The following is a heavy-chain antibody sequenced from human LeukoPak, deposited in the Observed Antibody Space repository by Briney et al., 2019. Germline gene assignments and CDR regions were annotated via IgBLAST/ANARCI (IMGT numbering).Heavy chain of an antibody. Sequence: GGSLRLSCAASGFAFNTYAMHWVRQAPGQGLEWVALIWHDGSHKFYSNSVRGQFTISRDNSKNTVSLQMNNLRPEDTAVYYCAREIFGSGSYPDSWGQGTLVTVSS. CDR1: GFAFNTYA. V-gene: IGHV3-33*01. D-gene: IGHD3-10*01. CDR2: IWHDGSHK. J-gene: IGHJ4*02. CDR3: AREIFGSGSYPDS.